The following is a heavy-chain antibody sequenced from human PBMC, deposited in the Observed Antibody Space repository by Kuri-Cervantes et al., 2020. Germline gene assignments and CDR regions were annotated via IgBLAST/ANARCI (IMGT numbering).Heavy chain of an antibody. Sequence: SETLSLTCTVSGGSISDGAYYWAWVRQHPGKGLEWIGNKFYSGSTLYNPSLRGRATISVDTSKNQFSLKLSSVTAADTAVYYCASPLYFDWLLLAFDIWGQGTMVTVSS. V-gene: IGHV4-31*03. D-gene: IGHD3-9*01. CDR1: GGSISDGAYY. CDR2: KFYSGST. J-gene: IGHJ3*02. CDR3: ASPLYFDWLLLAFDI.